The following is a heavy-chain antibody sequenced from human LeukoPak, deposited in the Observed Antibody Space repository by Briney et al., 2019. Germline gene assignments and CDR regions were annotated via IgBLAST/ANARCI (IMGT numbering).Heavy chain of an antibody. V-gene: IGHV1-69*05. J-gene: IGHJ4*02. D-gene: IGHD3-3*01. CDR3: ARDDTVFGVVIAPFDY. CDR2: IIPIFCTA. CDR1: GGTFSSYT. Sequence: SVKVSCKASGGTFSSYTLSWVRHTPGQGREWVGGIIPIFCTAKYAQKFQGRVTITTDESTSTAYMELSSLRSEDTAVYYCARDDTVFGVVIAPFDYWGQGTLVTVSS.